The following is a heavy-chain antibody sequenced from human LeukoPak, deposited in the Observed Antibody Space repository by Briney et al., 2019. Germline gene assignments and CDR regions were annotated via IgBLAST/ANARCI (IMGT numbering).Heavy chain of an antibody. J-gene: IGHJ4*02. D-gene: IGHD3-10*01. CDR2: IYYSGST. CDR1: GGSISSYY. CDR3: ATFIHDLKLGSGFDY. Sequence: SETLSLTCTVSGGSISSYYWSWIRQPPGKGLEWIGYIYYSGSTNYNPSLKSRVTISVDTSKNQFSLKLSSVTAADTAVYYCATFIHDLKLGSGFDYWGQRTLVTVSS. V-gene: IGHV4-59*08.